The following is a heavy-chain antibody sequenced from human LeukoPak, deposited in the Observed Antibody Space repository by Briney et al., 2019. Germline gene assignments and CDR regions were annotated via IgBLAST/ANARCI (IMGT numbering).Heavy chain of an antibody. CDR3: ARVSADDSSGYYYPFDY. Sequence: GGSLRLSCAASGFTFSSYGMHWVRQSPGKGLEWVAFIRYDGSSKYYADSVKGRFTISRDNSKNTLYLQMNSLRAEDTAVYYCARVSADDSSGYYYPFDYWGQGTLVTVSS. J-gene: IGHJ4*02. CDR2: IRYDGSSK. CDR1: GFTFSSYG. D-gene: IGHD3-22*01. V-gene: IGHV3-30*02.